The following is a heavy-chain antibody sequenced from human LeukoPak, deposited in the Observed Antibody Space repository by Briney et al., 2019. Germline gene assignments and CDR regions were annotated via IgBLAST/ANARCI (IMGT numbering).Heavy chain of an antibody. D-gene: IGHD3-10*01. CDR3: ARVYSANGYGSGYYDY. Sequence: GGSLRLSCVASGFNFSTYDMNWVRQAPGKGLEWVSAITSTSNHINYADSVKGRFTISRDSANNSLYLQMNSLRAEDTAVYYCARVYSANGYGSGYYDYWGQGTLVTVSS. J-gene: IGHJ4*02. CDR1: GFNFSTYD. CDR2: ITSTSNHI. V-gene: IGHV3-21*01.